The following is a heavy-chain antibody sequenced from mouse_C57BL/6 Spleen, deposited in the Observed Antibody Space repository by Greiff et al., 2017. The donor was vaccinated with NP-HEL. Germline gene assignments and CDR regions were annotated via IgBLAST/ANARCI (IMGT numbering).Heavy chain of an antibody. J-gene: IGHJ4*01. CDR3: ARGGTTVVATKAGAMDY. D-gene: IGHD1-1*01. V-gene: IGHV1-64*01. CDR1: GYTFTSYW. Sequence: VQLQQPGAELVKPGASVKLSCKASGYTFTSYWMHWVKQRPGQGLEWIGMIHPNSGSTNYNEKFKSKATLTVDKSSSTAYMQLSSLTSEDSAVYYCARGGTTVVATKAGAMDYWGQGTSVTVSS. CDR2: IHPNSGST.